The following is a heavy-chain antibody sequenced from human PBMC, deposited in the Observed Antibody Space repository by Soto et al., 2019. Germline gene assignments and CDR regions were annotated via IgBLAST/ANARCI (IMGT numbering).Heavy chain of an antibody. Sequence: EVQLVESGGGLVKPGGSLRLSCAASEITFSTYNMNWVRQAPGKGLEWVSYISSDSSHIYYADAVKGRFIISRDNAKNSLYLQMTSLKVEDTAIYYCARDSGYCGGGDCYSGAFDIWGQGTMVTVSS. CDR1: EITFSTYN. J-gene: IGHJ3*02. V-gene: IGHV3-21*01. D-gene: IGHD2-15*01. CDR2: ISSDSSHI. CDR3: ARDSGYCGGGDCYSGAFDI.